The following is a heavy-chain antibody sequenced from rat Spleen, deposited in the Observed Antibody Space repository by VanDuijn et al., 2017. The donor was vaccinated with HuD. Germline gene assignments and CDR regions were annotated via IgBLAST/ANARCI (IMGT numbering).Heavy chain of an antibody. CDR3: TMGIR. V-gene: IGHV5-27*01. D-gene: IGHD2-2*01. CDR2: LSNGVGNT. J-gene: IGHJ2*01. CDR1: GFTFSNYY. Sequence: EVQLVESGGGLVQPGRSLKLSCAASGFTFSNYYMAWVRQAPTKGLEWVAYLSNGVGNTYYRDSVKGRFTISRDNAKSTLYLQMDSLRSEDTATYYCTMGIRWGQGVMVTVSS.